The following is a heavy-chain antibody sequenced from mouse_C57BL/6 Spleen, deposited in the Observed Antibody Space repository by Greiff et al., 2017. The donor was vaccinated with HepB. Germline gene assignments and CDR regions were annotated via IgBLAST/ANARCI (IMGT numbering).Heavy chain of an antibody. CDR2: ISSGGDYI. D-gene: IGHD4-1*01. J-gene: IGHJ3*01. Sequence: EVQRVESGEGLVKPGGSLKLSCAASGFAFSSYAMSWVRQTPEKRLEWVAYISSGGDYIYYADTVKGRFTISRDNARNTLYLQMSSLKSEDTAMYYCTNLGRGFAYWGQGTLVTVSA. CDR3: TNLGRGFAY. V-gene: IGHV5-9-1*02. CDR1: GFAFSSYA.